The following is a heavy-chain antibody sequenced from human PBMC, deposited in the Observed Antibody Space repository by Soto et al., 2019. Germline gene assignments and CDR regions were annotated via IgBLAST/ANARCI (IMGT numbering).Heavy chain of an antibody. CDR2: ISGSGGTT. CDR1: GFTFIDYA. J-gene: IGHJ4*02. Sequence: TGAALRLSWASCGFTFIDYALNWVRQAPGMGLEGVSVISGSGGTTLYADSVERRFTISRANSKNTLYLQMNSLRAEDTAVYYCAKDRAVASSRCSDYWGRGILVTVSS. V-gene: IGHV3-23*01. D-gene: IGHD6-13*01. CDR3: AKDRAVASSRCSDY.